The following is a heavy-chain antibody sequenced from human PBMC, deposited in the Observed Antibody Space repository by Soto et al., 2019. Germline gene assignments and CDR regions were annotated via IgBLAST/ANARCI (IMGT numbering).Heavy chain of an antibody. CDR1: GGTFSSYA. V-gene: IGHV1-69*13. D-gene: IGHD5-18*01. CDR2: IIPIFGTA. Sequence: SVKVSCKASGGTFSSYAISWVRQAPGQGLEWMGGIIPIFGTANYAQKFQGRVTITADESTSTAYMELSSLRSEDTAVYYCATLDQYSYGSDHPGYYYYGMDVWGQGTTVTVSS. CDR3: ATLDQYSYGSDHPGYYYYGMDV. J-gene: IGHJ6*02.